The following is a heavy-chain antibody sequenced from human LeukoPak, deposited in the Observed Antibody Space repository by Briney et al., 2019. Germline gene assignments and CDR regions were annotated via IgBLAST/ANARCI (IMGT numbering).Heavy chain of an antibody. Sequence: GGSLRLSCTASGFSFSSYGMHWVRQAPGKGLEWVAFIRYDGSNKYYADSVKGRFTISRDNSENTLFLQMNSLRPEDTAVYYCAKDRGYGSIVIAYWGQGTLVTVSS. V-gene: IGHV3-30*02. CDR1: GFSFSSYG. CDR3: AKDRGYGSIVIAY. D-gene: IGHD3-10*01. J-gene: IGHJ4*02. CDR2: IRYDGSNK.